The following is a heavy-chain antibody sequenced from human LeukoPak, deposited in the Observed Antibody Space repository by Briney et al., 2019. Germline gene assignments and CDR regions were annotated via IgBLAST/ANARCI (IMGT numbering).Heavy chain of an antibody. CDR2: MYISGET. Sequence: SETLSLTCTVSGGSVSSSSYYWSWIRQPAGKGLEWIGRMYISGETNYNPSLKSRVTMSLDTSKNHFSLKLNSVTAADTAVYYCASGIQGAGNNYWGQGTLVTVSS. CDR1: GGSVSSSSYY. V-gene: IGHV4-61*02. D-gene: IGHD6-19*01. CDR3: ASGIQGAGNNY. J-gene: IGHJ4*02.